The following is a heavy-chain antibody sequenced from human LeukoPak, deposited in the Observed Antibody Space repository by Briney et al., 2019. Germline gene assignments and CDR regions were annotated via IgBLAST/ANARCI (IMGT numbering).Heavy chain of an antibody. CDR3: ARGRFSGPGDY. D-gene: IGHD6-19*01. J-gene: IGHJ4*02. CDR1: EFSVSSNY. CDR2: IYSGGAT. Sequence: GGSLRLSCAVSEFSVSSNYMNWVRQAPGKGLEWVSVIYSGGATYYADSVRGRFTISRDNSKNMVSLQMTSLGAEDTAVYYCARGRFSGPGDYWGQGTLVTVSS. V-gene: IGHV3-53*01.